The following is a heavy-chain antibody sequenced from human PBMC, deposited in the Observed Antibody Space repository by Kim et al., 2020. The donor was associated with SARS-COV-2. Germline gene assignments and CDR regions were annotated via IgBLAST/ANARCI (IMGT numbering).Heavy chain of an antibody. V-gene: IGHV3-23*01. J-gene: IGHJ4*02. CDR3: ATPQGDY. Sequence: SGDSTYYADSVKGRFTNSRDNSKNTVDLQMNSLRAEDTAVYYCATPQGDYWGQGTLVTVSS. CDR2: SGDST.